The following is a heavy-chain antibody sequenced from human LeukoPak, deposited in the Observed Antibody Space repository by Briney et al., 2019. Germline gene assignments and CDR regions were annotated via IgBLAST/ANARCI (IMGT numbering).Heavy chain of an antibody. CDR2: MNPNSGNT. V-gene: IGHV1-8*01. CDR1: GYTFTSYD. CDR3: AKDGVVASSVDY. J-gene: IGHJ4*02. Sequence: GASVKVSCKASGYTFTSYDINWVRQATGQGLEWMGWMNPNSGNTGYAQKFQGRVTMTRNTSISTAYMELSSLRSEDTAVYYCAKDGVVASSVDYWGQGTLVTVSS. D-gene: IGHD6-19*01.